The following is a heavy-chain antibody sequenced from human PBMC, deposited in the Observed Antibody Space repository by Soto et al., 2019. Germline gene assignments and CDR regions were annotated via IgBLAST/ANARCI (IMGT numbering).Heavy chain of an antibody. J-gene: IGHJ6*02. Sequence: QVQLVESGGGVVQPGRSLRLSCAASGFTFSSYGMHWVRQAPGKGLEWVAVISYDGSSKYYADSVKGRFTISRDNSKNTLYRQMNSLRAEDTAVHYCAKAKYSGSYHYYGMDVWGQGATVTVSS. CDR3: AKAKYSGSYHYYGMDV. D-gene: IGHD1-26*01. CDR1: GFTFSSYG. V-gene: IGHV3-30*18. CDR2: ISYDGSSK.